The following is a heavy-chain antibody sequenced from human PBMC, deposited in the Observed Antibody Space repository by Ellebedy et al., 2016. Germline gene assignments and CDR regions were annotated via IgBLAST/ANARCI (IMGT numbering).Heavy chain of an antibody. CDR2: INHSGST. CDR1: GGSFSGYY. D-gene: IGHD4-17*01. Sequence: SETLSLXCAVYGGSFSGYYWSWIRQPPGKGLEWIGEINHSGSTNYNPSLKSRVTISVDTSKNQFSLKLSSVTAADTAVYYCARGPFNDYGDHVGWFDPWGQGTLVTVSS. J-gene: IGHJ5*02. V-gene: IGHV4-34*01. CDR3: ARGPFNDYGDHVGWFDP.